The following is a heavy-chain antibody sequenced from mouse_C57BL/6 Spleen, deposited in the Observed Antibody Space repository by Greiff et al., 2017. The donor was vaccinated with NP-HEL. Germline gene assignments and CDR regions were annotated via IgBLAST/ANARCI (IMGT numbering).Heavy chain of an antibody. J-gene: IGHJ1*03. Sequence: EVQRVESGGGLVKPGGSLKLSCAASGFTFSSYAMSWVRQTPEKRLEWVATISDGGSYTYYPDNVKGRFTISRDNAKNNLYLQMSHLKSEDTARYYCARDWDVRYFDVWGTGTTVTVSS. CDR2: ISDGGSYT. CDR1: GFTFSSYA. CDR3: ARDWDVRYFDV. V-gene: IGHV5-4*01. D-gene: IGHD4-1*01.